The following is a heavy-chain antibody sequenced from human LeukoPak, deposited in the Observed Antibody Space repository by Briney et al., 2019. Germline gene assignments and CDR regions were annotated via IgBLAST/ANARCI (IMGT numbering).Heavy chain of an antibody. CDR3: ARDLSSSGYYYPFVNY. CDR2: ISSSSSTI. D-gene: IGHD3-22*01. J-gene: IGHJ4*02. CDR1: GFTFSSYS. V-gene: IGHV3-48*04. Sequence: GSLRLSCAASGFTFSSYSMNWVRQAPGKGLEWVSYISSSSSTINYADSVKGRFTISRDNAKNSLYLQMNSLRAEDTAVYYCARDLSSSGYYYPFVNYWGQGTLVTVSS.